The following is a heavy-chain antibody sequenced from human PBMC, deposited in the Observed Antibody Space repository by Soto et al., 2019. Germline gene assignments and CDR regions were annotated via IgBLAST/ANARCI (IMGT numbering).Heavy chain of an antibody. D-gene: IGHD3-22*01. CDR3: AKNPGYYYDSTGYHFDY. CDR2: ISYGGGTT. CDR1: EFTFSNYA. V-gene: IGHV3-23*01. Sequence: PGGSLRLSSAASEFTFSNYAMSWVRQAPGKGLEWVSAISYGGGTTYYADSVKGRFTISRDNSKNTLYLQMNSLRAEDTAVYYCAKNPGYYYDSTGYHFDYWGQGTLVTVSS. J-gene: IGHJ4*02.